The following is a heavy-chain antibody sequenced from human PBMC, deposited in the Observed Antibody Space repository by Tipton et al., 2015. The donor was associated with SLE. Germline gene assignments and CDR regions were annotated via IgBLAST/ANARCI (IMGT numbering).Heavy chain of an antibody. CDR2: IYYSGST. J-gene: IGHJ5*02. D-gene: IGHD3-10*01. V-gene: IGHV4-31*03. Sequence: TLSLTCTVSGGSISSGGYYWSWIRQHPGKGLEWFGYIYYSGSTYYNPSPKSRVTISVDTSKNQFSLKLSSVTAADTAVYYCASGGYGSGSHYLGAWFDPWGRGTLVTVSS. CDR1: GGSISSGGYY. CDR3: ASGGYGSGSHYLGAWFDP.